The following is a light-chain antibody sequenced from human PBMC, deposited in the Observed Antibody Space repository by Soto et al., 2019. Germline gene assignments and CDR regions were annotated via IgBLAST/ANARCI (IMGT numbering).Light chain of an antibody. J-gene: IGLJ2*01. CDR2: EGS. Sequence: QSALTQPASVSGSPGQSITISCTGTSSDVGSYHLVSWYQHHPGKAPKLIIYEGSKRPSGISSRFSGSKSGNTASLTISGLQAEDEADYHRCSYAGFSTFVVFGGGTKLTVL. CDR3: CSYAGFSTFVV. CDR1: SSDVGSYHL. V-gene: IGLV2-23*03.